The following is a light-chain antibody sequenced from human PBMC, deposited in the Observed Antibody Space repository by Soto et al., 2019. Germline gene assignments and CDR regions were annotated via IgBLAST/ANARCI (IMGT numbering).Light chain of an antibody. CDR3: QQYKNCYT. J-gene: IGKJ2*01. CDR2: RTS. CDR1: QNIGNS. Sequence: EIVMTQFPATLSVSPGERATLFCRASQNIGNSLAWYQQKPGQAPRLLFYRTSSRATGVAARFSGSGSGTEFTLTISSLQSEDFAVYYCQQYKNCYTFGLGTKLEIK. V-gene: IGKV3-15*01.